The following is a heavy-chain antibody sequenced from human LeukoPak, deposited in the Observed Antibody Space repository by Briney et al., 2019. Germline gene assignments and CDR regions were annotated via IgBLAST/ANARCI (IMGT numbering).Heavy chain of an antibody. CDR3: AKAIVGSSYRYYDY. CDR2: ISGSGGST. Sequence: GGSLRLSCAAXGFTFINYIMTWVRQAPGKGLEWVSAISGSGGSTVYSDSVKGRFTVSRDNSRNTLYLQMNSLRAEDTAVYYCAKAIVGSSYRYYDYWGQGSLVTVSS. J-gene: IGHJ4*02. D-gene: IGHD2-2*01. V-gene: IGHV3-23*01. CDR1: GFTFINYI.